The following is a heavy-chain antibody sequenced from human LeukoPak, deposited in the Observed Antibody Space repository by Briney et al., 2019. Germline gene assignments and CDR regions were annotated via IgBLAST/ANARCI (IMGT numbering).Heavy chain of an antibody. CDR2: ISGSGGST. Sequence: GGSLRLSCAATGFTFSNYAMSWVRQAPGKGLEWVSTISGSGGSTFYADSVEGRFTISRDYSKNTLYVQMNSLRAEDTAVYYCARSYGAFSGPVAYWGQGTLVTLSS. CDR3: ARSYGAFSGPVAY. CDR1: GFTFSNYA. D-gene: IGHD4-17*01. J-gene: IGHJ4*02. V-gene: IGHV3-23*01.